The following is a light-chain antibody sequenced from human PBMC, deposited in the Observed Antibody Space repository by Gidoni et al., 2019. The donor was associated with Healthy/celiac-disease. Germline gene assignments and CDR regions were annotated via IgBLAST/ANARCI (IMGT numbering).Light chain of an antibody. CDR1: QGISSY. CDR2: AAS. Sequence: AIRMTQPPSSFSASTGDRVTITCRASQGISSYLAWYQQKPGKAPKLLIYAASTLQSGVPSRFSGSGSGTDFTLTISCLQSEDFATYYCQQYYSSPRTFGQGTKVEIK. V-gene: IGKV1-8*01. CDR3: QQYYSSPRT. J-gene: IGKJ1*01.